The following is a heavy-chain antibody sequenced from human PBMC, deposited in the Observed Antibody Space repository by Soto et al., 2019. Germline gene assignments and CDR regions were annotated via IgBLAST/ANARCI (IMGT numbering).Heavy chain of an antibody. Sequence: QITLKESGPTLVKPTQTLTLTCTFSGFSLTTDRVGVGWIRQPPGEALEWLAVIYWDDSKTYRPSLESSLTITKDTSKNQVARTMTNMDSLDTATYYCAHAYGGRSLYWGQGTLVTVSS. CDR1: GFSLTTDRVG. J-gene: IGHJ4*02. CDR3: AHAYGGRSLY. V-gene: IGHV2-5*02. CDR2: IYWDDSK. D-gene: IGHD1-26*01.